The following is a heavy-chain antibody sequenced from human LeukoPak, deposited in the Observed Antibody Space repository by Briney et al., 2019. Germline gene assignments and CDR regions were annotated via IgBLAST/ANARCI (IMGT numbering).Heavy chain of an antibody. J-gene: IGHJ2*01. CDR2: IYYSGST. V-gene: IGHV4-39*07. D-gene: IGHD3-10*01. CDR1: GGSISSSSYY. Sequence: SETLSLTCTVSGGSISSSSYYWGWIRQPPGKGLEWIGSIYYSGSTYYNPSLKSRVTISVDTSKNQFSLKLSSVTAADTAVYYCARVPIMVRGDWYFDLWGRGTLVTVSS. CDR3: ARVPIMVRGDWYFDL.